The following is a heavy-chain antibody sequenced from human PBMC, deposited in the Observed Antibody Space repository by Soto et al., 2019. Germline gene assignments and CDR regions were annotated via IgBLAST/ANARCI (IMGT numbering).Heavy chain of an antibody. CDR2: IYYSGST. CDR1: GGSISSYY. D-gene: IGHD3-10*01. CDR3: ARNYGSGSYNYMHV. Sequence: SETLSLTCTVSGGSISSYYWSWIRQPPGKGLEWIGYIYYSGSTNYNPSLKSRATISVDTSKNQFSLKLSSVTAADTAVYYCARNYGSGSYNYMHVWGKGTTVTAS. V-gene: IGHV4-59*08. J-gene: IGHJ6*03.